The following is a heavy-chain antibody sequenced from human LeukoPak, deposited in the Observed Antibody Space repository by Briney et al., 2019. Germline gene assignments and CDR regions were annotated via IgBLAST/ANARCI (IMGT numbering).Heavy chain of an antibody. CDR1: GFTFSGYW. V-gene: IGHV3-7*01. Sequence: GGSLRLSCAASGFTFSGYWMSWVRQAPGKGLEWLAHIKQDGSNKYCVDSVKGRFTISRDNAKNSLYLQMNSLRAEDTAVYYCARIGITNYHDSSGYFDYWGQGTLVTVSS. CDR3: ARIGITNYHDSSGYFDY. CDR2: IKQDGSNK. D-gene: IGHD3-22*01. J-gene: IGHJ4*02.